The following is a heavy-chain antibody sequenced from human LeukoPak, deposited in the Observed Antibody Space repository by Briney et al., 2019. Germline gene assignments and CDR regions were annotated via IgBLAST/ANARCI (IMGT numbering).Heavy chain of an antibody. Sequence: GESLKISCKGSGYSFTSYWISWVRQMPGKGLEWMGRIDPSDSYTNYSPSFQGHVTISADKSISTAYLQWSSLKASDTAMYYCARHVVPAANFGYWGQGTLVTVSS. V-gene: IGHV5-10-1*01. J-gene: IGHJ4*02. CDR3: ARHVVPAANFGY. CDR1: GYSFTSYW. CDR2: IDPSDSYT. D-gene: IGHD2-2*01.